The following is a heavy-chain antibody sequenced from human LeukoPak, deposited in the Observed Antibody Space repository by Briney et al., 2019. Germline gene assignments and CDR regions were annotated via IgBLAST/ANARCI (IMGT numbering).Heavy chain of an antibody. D-gene: IGHD3-3*01. CDR1: GFTFSSYE. J-gene: IGHJ5*02. Sequence: GGSLRLSCAASGFTFSSYEMNWVRQAPGKGLEWVSYISSSGSTIYYADSVKGRFTISRDNAKNSLYLQMNSLRAEDTAVYYCARGELVLRFLEWFTPFDPWGQGTLVTVSS. CDR3: ARGELVLRFLEWFTPFDP. CDR2: ISSSGSTI. V-gene: IGHV3-48*03.